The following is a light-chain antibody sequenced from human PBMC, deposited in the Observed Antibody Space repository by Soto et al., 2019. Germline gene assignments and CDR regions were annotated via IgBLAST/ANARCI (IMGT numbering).Light chain of an antibody. CDR2: EVS. Sequence: QSALTQPASVSGSPGQSITISCTGTSSDVGAYDFVSWYQQHPDKAPKLMIYEVSNRPSGVSNRFSGSKSVNTATLTISGRQGEDEADYYCSSYTSSSTRVFGTGTKLTVL. CDR3: SSYTSSSTRV. J-gene: IGLJ1*01. V-gene: IGLV2-14*03. CDR1: SSDVGAYDF.